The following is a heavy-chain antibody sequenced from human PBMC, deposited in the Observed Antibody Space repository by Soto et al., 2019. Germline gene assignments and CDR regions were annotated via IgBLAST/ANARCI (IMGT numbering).Heavy chain of an antibody. D-gene: IGHD3-3*01. CDR1: GFDFPNAW. Sequence: PGGSLRLSCAASGFDFPNAWMNWLRQAPGKGLEWVARIKKKTDRGATDYAAPVKGRFSISRDDSKNTLYLQMNSLKTEDTAVYYCTTDYDFNYDTRACWGQGILVTVSS. CDR2: IKKKTDRGAT. J-gene: IGHJ4*02. CDR3: TTDYDFNYDTRAC. V-gene: IGHV3-15*07.